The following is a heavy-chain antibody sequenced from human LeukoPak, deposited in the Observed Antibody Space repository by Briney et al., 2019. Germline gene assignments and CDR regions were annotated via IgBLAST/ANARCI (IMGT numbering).Heavy chain of an antibody. CDR2: INHSGST. V-gene: IGHV4-34*01. D-gene: IGHD4-17*01. Sequence: SETLSLTCAVYGGSFSGYYWSWIRQPPGKGLEWIGEINHSGSTNYNPSLKSRVTISVDESRTQLSLTLESVTAADTAVYYCARGTITTVTDSWGPGTLVTVSS. J-gene: IGHJ4*02. CDR1: GGSFSGYY. CDR3: ARGTITTVTDS.